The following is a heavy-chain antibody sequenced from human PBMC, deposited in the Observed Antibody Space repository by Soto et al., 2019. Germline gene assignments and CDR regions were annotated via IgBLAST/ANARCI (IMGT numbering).Heavy chain of an antibody. CDR3: ARDSLRLPGICISTSCYELGPGDFDY. CDR1: GFTFSSYA. J-gene: IGHJ4*02. CDR2: ISGSAGST. Sequence: GGSLRLSCAASGFTFSSYAMSWVRQAPGKGLEWVSAISGSAGSTYYADSVKGRFTISRDNSKNTLYLQMNSLRAEDTAVYYCARDSLRLPGICISTSCYELGPGDFDYWGQGALVTVSS. D-gene: IGHD2-2*01. V-gene: IGHV3-23*01.